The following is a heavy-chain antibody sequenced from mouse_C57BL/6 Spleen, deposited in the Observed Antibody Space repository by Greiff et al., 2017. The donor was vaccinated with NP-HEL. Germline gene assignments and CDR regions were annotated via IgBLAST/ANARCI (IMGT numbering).Heavy chain of an antibody. Sequence: EVQVVESGGGLVKPGGSLKLSCAASGFTFSSYTMSWVRQTPEKRLEWVATISGGGGNTYYPDSVKGRFTISRDNAKNTLYLQMSSLRSEDTALYYCARRVTGTNRYFDVWGTGTTVTVSS. D-gene: IGHD4-1*01. J-gene: IGHJ1*03. CDR3: ARRVTGTNRYFDV. CDR1: GFTFSSYT. CDR2: ISGGGGNT. V-gene: IGHV5-9*01.